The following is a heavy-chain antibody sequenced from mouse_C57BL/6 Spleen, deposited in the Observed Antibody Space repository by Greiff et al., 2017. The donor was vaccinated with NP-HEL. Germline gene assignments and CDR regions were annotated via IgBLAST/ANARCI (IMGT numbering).Heavy chain of an antibody. CDR1: GYTFTSYW. CDR3: DRLPAQASHY. Sequence: QVQLQQPGAELVRPGSSVKLSCKASGYTFTSYWMHWVKQRPIQGLEWIGNIDPSDSETHYNQKFKDKATLTVDKSSSTAYMQLSSLTSVDSAVCYCDRLPAQASHYWGQGTTVTVSS. J-gene: IGHJ2*01. D-gene: IGHD3-2*02. CDR2: IDPSDSET. V-gene: IGHV1-52*01.